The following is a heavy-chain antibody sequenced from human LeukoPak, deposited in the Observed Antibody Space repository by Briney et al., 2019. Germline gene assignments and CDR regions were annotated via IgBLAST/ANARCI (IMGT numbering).Heavy chain of an antibody. D-gene: IGHD2-8*01. CDR3: AKAAVLMVYATHFDY. Sequence: AGGSLRLSCAASGFTFSSYAMSWVRQAPGKGLEWVSAISGSGSSTYYADSVKGRFTISRDNPKNTLYLQMNSLRAEDTAVYYCAKAAVLMVYATHFDYWGQGTLVTVSS. V-gene: IGHV3-23*01. CDR2: ISGSGSST. J-gene: IGHJ4*02. CDR1: GFTFSSYA.